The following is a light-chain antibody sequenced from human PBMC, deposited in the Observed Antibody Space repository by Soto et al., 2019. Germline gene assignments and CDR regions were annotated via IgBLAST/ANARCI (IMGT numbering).Light chain of an antibody. CDR3: QQYYNVPIT. Sequence: DIQMTQSPSSLSASVGDRVTITCQASQDIGNYLNWYQQRPGKAPKLLILDASSLDTGVPSRFSGSGSGTDFTFTISSLQSEDIATYYCQQYYNVPITFGQGTRLETK. CDR2: DAS. CDR1: QDIGNY. V-gene: IGKV1-33*01. J-gene: IGKJ5*01.